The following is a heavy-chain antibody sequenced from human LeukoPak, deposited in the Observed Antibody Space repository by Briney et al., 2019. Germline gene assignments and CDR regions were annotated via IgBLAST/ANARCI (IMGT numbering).Heavy chain of an antibody. CDR2: IYYSGST. D-gene: IGHD3-10*01. CDR1: GGSISSYY. CDR3: ARAGYGSGSYLIHYFDY. V-gene: IGHV4-59*01. Sequence: SETLSLTCTVSGGSISSYYWSWIRQPPGKELEWIGYIYYSGSTNYNPSLKSRVTISVDTSKNQFSLKLSSVTAADTAVYYCARAGYGSGSYLIHYFDYWGQGTLVTVSS. J-gene: IGHJ4*02.